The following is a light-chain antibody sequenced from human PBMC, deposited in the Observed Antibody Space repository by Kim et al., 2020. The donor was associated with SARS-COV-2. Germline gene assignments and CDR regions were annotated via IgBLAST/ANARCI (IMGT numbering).Light chain of an antibody. J-gene: IGLJ1*01. CDR3: AAWDDTLNGFV. CDR1: SSNIGINN. V-gene: IGLV1-44*01. Sequence: ELTQPLSVTGTPGQRVTVSCSGSSSNIGINNVNWYQQLPGTAPKLLIFSYNQRPSGVPDRFSGSLSGTSASLAISGLQSEDEAEYYCAAWDDTLNGFVFGTGTKVTV. CDR2: SYN.